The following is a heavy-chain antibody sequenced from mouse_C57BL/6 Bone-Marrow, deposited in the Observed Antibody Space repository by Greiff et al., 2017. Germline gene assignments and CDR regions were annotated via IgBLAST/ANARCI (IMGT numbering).Heavy chain of an antibody. CDR1: GYTFTSYW. V-gene: IGHV1-64*01. J-gene: IGHJ4*01. D-gene: IGHD2-4*01. Sequence: QVQLQQPGAELVKPGASVKLSCKASGYTFTSYWMHWVKQRPGQGLEWIGMIHPNSGSTNYNEKFKSKATLTVDKSSSTAYMQLSSLTSEDSADYYGAYDYDGAMDYWGQGTSDTVSS. CDR3: AYDYDGAMDY. CDR2: IHPNSGST.